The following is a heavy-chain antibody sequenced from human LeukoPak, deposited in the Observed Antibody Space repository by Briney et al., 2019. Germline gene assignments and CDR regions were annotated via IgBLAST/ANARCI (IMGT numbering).Heavy chain of an antibody. CDR2: MYYSGNT. CDR3: ARGKYYFDY. CDR1: VDSISGYY. J-gene: IGHJ4*02. Sequence: SETLSLTCTVSVDSISGYYWSWIRQPPGKGLEWIGYMYYSGNTNYNPSLKSRLATSLDTSKNQFSLKLSSVTAADTAVYYCARGKYYFDYWGQGTLVTVSS. V-gene: IGHV4-59*01.